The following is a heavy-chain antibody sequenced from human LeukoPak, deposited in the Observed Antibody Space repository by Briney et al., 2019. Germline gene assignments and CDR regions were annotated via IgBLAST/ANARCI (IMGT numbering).Heavy chain of an antibody. CDR3: ARGRYCSDGSCHGWLDP. CDR2: INPNRGNT. D-gene: IGHD2-15*01. Sequence: ASVKVSCKASGYTFTRYDINCVRQARGQGLEGMGWINPNRGNTSYVQKFQGRVPMTRNTSISTAYMEVSSLRSEDTAVYYCARGRYCSDGSCHGWLDPWGQGTLVTVSS. J-gene: IGHJ5*02. CDR1: GYTFTRYD. V-gene: IGHV1-8*01.